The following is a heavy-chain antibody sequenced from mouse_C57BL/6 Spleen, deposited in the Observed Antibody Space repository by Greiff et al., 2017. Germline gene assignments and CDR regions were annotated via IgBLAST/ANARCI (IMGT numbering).Heavy chain of an antibody. D-gene: IGHD1-1*01. V-gene: IGHV1-80*01. CDR2: IYPGDGDT. CDR3: ARVGPLRAMDY. CDR1: GYAFSSYW. J-gene: IGHJ4*01. Sequence: VQLVESGAELVKPGASVKISCKASGYAFSSYWMNWVKQRPGKGLEWIGQIYPGDGDTNYNGKFKGKATLTADKSSSTAYMQLSSLTSEDSAVYFCARVGPLRAMDYWGQGTSVTVSS.